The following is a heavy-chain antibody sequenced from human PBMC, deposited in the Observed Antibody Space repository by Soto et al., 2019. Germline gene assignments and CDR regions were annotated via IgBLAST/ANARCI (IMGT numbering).Heavy chain of an antibody. V-gene: IGHV4-34*01. D-gene: IGHD1-1*01. CDR1: GGSFSGYY. Sequence: SETLSLTCAVYGGSFSGYYWSWIRQPPGKGLEWIGEINHSGSTNYNPSLKSRVTISVDTSKNQFSLKLSSVTAADTAVYYCARGRPGSPTDVNGYYGMDVWGQGTTVTVSS. CDR2: INHSGST. J-gene: IGHJ6*02. CDR3: ARGRPGSPTDVNGYYGMDV.